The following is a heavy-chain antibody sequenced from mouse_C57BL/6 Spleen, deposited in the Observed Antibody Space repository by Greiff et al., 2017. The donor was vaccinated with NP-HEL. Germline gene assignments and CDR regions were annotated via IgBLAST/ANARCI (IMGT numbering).Heavy chain of an antibody. J-gene: IGHJ4*01. CDR2: ISSGSSTI. CDR1: GFTFSDYG. CDR3: ARKLLEGAMDY. D-gene: IGHD2-1*01. Sequence: DVMLVESGGGLVKPGGSLKLSCAASGFTFSDYGMHWVRQAPEKGLEWVAYISSGSSTIYYADTVKGRFTISRDNAKNTLFLQMTSLRSEDTAMYYCARKLLEGAMDYWGQGTSVTVSS. V-gene: IGHV5-17*01.